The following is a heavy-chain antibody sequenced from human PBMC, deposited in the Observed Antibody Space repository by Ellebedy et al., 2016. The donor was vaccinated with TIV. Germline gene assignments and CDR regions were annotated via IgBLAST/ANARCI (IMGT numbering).Heavy chain of an antibody. CDR2: ISGSGGST. Sequence: GGSLRLXCAASGFTFSSYAMSWVRQAPGKGLEWVSAISGSGGSTYYADSVKGRFTISRDNSKNTLYLQMNSLRAEDTAVYYCARATVEIAAVSDYWGQGTLVTVSS. CDR3: ARATVEIAAVSDY. J-gene: IGHJ4*02. V-gene: IGHV3-23*01. CDR1: GFTFSSYA. D-gene: IGHD6-13*01.